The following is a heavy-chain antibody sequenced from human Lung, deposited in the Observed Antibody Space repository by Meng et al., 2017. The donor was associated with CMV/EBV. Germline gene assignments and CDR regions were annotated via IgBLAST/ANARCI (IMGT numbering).Heavy chain of an antibody. V-gene: IGHV1-18*01. CDR1: GYTFTNYG. J-gene: IGHJ4*02. CDR2: INAYNGDT. CDR3: ARVEVGITSGDY. D-gene: IGHD1-26*01. Sequence: HGQLVKSVGEVKKPGDSVKVSCKASGYTFTNYGMTWVRKAHGKGLEWMGWINAYNGDTNYAQTLQGRVTMTTDTSTSTAYMELRSLRSDDTAVYYCARVEVGITSGDYWGQGTLVTVSS.